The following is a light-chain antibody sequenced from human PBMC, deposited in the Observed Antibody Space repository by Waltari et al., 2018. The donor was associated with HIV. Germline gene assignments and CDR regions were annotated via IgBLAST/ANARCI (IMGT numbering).Light chain of an antibody. Sequence: QSALTQPPSVSAAPRQRVTISCSGTRSNIGKNAVNWYRQFPGTTPTLLIYFDDLLSSGVSDRCSASKSDTSASLAISGLQSEDEADYYCAAWDDNLNAMLFGGGTRLTVL. V-gene: IGLV1-36*01. CDR3: AAWDDNLNAML. J-gene: IGLJ3*02. CDR2: FDD. CDR1: RSNIGKNA.